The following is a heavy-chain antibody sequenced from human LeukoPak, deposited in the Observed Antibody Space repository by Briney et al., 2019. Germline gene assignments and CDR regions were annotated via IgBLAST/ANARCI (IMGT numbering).Heavy chain of an antibody. J-gene: IGHJ4*02. CDR2: ISAYNGNT. D-gene: IGHD3-9*01. V-gene: IGHV1-18*01. Sequence: ASVKVSCKASGYTFSNDGLSWVRQAPGQGLERMGWISAYNGNTNYAQKLQGRVTMTTDTSTSTAYMELRSLRSDDTAVYYCASARAGYFDWLLNYWGQGTLVTVSS. CDR3: ASARAGYFDWLLNY. CDR1: GYTFSNDG.